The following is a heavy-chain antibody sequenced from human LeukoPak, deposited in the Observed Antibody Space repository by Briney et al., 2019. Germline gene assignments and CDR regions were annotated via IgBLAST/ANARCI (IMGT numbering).Heavy chain of an antibody. D-gene: IGHD5-18*01. CDR2: ISGSGGST. Sequence: GGSLRLSCAASGFTFSSYAMSWVRQAPGKGLEWVSAISGSGGSTYYADSVKGRFTISRDNSKNTLYLQMNSLRAEDTAVYYCAKDSPFSVVDTAMLFSSSFDYWGQGTLVTVSS. V-gene: IGHV3-23*01. J-gene: IGHJ4*02. CDR3: AKDSPFSVVDTAMLFSSSFDY. CDR1: GFTFSSYA.